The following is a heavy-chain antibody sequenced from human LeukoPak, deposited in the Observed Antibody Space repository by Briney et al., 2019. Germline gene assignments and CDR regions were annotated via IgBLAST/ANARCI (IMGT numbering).Heavy chain of an antibody. Sequence: GGSLRLSCEASGFTFSSYAMIWVRQPPGKGLEWVSAVSDGGGNTYYADSVKGRFTISRDSSKNTVYLQMNSLRAEDTAMYYCARGRYSGTTYYFDYWGQGTLVTVSS. CDR2: VSDGGGNT. CDR1: GFTFSSYA. V-gene: IGHV3-23*01. D-gene: IGHD5-12*01. CDR3: ARGRYSGTTYYFDY. J-gene: IGHJ4*02.